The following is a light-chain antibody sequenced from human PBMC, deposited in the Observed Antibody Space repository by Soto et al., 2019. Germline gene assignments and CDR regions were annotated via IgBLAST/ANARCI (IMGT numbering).Light chain of an antibody. CDR1: QSVGSS. J-gene: IGKJ1*01. V-gene: IGKV3-11*01. CDR3: QQRNTCPWT. Sequence: EIVLTQSPATLSLSPGERATLSCRASQSVGSSLAWYQQKLGQAPRLLIYAASDRATGIPGRFSGSGSGTDFTLIISSLEPEDFAFYYCQQRNTCPWTFGQGTKVDIK. CDR2: AAS.